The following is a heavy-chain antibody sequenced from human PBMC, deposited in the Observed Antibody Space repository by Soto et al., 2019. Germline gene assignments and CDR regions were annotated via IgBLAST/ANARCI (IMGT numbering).Heavy chain of an antibody. CDR1: GFTFNSYG. CDR2: IWYDGNTK. CDR3: XXXXXXXXAXXYYYGMDV. V-gene: IGHV3-33*01. J-gene: IGHJ6*02. Sequence: QIQLVESGXGVVXPGRXLRLSXTASGFTFNSYGFXWVRQXXXXXLEWVAVIWYDGNTKYYADSVKGRFTISRDNLRSTVYLXXNXXXXEDXXXXXXXXXXXXXXAXXYYYGMDVWGQGTTVTVSS.